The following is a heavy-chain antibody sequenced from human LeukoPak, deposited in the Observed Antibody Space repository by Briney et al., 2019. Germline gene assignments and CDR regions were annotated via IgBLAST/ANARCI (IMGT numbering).Heavy chain of an antibody. J-gene: IGHJ1*01. D-gene: IGHD1-1*01. CDR1: GFSFSDYS. CDR2: ISRRSRHV. CDR3: VRDLLGSGSTTAYLHH. Sequence: GGSLRLSCTASGFSFSDYSMNWVRQAPGKGLEWVSSISRRSRHVYYAGSVKGRFTISRDNAWNSLYLQMNSLRAEDMAAYFCVRDLLGSGSTTAYLHHWGQGTLVTVSS. V-gene: IGHV3-21*01.